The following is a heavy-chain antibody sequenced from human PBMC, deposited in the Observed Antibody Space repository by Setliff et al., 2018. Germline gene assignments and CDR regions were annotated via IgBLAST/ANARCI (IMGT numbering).Heavy chain of an antibody. V-gene: IGHV1-69*06. D-gene: IGHD6-6*01. CDR1: GGTFSSYA. J-gene: IGHJ6*03. CDR3: ALEYSNSSPTVYYYMDV. CDR2: IIPIFGTA. Sequence: GASVKVSCKASGGTFSSYAITWVRQAPGQGLEWMGGIIPIFGTAKYAQKFQGRVTITADKSTSTAYMELSRLTSEDTAVYYCALEYSNSSPTVYYYMDVWGKGTTVTVSS.